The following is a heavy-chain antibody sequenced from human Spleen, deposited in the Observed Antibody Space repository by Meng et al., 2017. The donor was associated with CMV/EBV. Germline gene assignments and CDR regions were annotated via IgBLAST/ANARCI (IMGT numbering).Heavy chain of an antibody. J-gene: IGHJ4*02. V-gene: IGHV4-39*01. Sequence: ASVSSYTSYWCCCRQPPVKGLEWIVRFFYSGSTYYTPSLMGRVTISVDTSKNPFSLRLSSVTAADTAVYYCARHTIFGVVGPHYFDYWGQGTLVTVSS. CDR1: ASVSSYTSY. CDR2: FFYSGST. CDR3: ARHTIFGVVGPHYFDY. D-gene: IGHD3-3*01.